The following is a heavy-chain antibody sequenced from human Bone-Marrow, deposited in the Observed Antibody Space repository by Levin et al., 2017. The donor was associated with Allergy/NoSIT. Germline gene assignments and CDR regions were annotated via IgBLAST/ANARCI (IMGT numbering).Heavy chain of an antibody. D-gene: IGHD2/OR15-2a*01. CDR1: GFDFSRSV. CDR2: ISYDGSNA. J-gene: IGHJ4*02. Sequence: PGGSLRLSCAASGFDFSRSVMYWVRQAPGRGLEWVALISYDGSNAHYSDSLKGRCTISRDNFETSLYLQMNSLRLEDTAMYFCARAATSLDFCSSTTCHRGGQFDYWGQGTLVTVSS. CDR3: ARAATSLDFCSSTTCHRGGQFDY. V-gene: IGHV3-30-3*01.